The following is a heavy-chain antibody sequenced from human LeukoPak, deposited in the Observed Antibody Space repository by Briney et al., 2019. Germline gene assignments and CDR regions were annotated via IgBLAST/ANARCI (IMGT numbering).Heavy chain of an antibody. V-gene: IGHV3-21*01. Sequence: GGSLRLSCAASGFTFSSYSMNWVRQAPGKGLEWVSSISSSSSYIYYADSVKGRFTISRDNAKNSLYLQMNSLRAEDTAVHYCARVGRGYCSSTSCFLDYWGQGTLVTVSS. D-gene: IGHD2-2*01. CDR3: ARVGRGYCSSTSCFLDY. CDR2: ISSSSSYI. CDR1: GFTFSSYS. J-gene: IGHJ4*02.